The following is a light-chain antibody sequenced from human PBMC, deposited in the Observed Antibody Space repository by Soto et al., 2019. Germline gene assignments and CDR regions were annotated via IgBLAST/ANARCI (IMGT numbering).Light chain of an antibody. CDR3: QQYGSSPPYT. CDR1: QSVSSSY. CDR2: GAS. V-gene: IGKV3-20*01. J-gene: IGKJ2*01. Sequence: EIVLTQSPGTLSLSPGERATLSCRASQSVSSSYLAWYQQKPGQAPRLLIYGASSRATGIPDRFRGSGSGTDFTLTISRLEPDDFTVYYCQQYGSSPPYTFGQGTKLEIQ.